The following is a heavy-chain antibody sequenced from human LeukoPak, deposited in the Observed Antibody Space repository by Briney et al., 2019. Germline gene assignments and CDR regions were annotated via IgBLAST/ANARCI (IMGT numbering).Heavy chain of an antibody. Sequence: GGSLRLSCAASGFTFSSYAMSWVRQAPGKGLERVSAISGSGGSTYYPDSVKGGFTIYRDTSKKTPYLQMNTLCDHTTAFYYSPKAPSSSWYPTNHFDYWGQGTLVTASS. CDR3: PKAPSSSWYPTNHFDY. CDR1: GFTFSSYA. D-gene: IGHD6-13*01. J-gene: IGHJ4*02. CDR2: ISGSGGST. V-gene: IGHV3-23*01.